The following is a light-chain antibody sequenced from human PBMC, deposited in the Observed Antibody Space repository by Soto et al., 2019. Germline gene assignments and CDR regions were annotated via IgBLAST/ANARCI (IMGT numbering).Light chain of an antibody. V-gene: IGKV1-17*01. Sequence: DIQMTQSPSSLSASVGDRVTITCRASQDIRTDLGWYQQKPGKAPKRLIYAASSLQTGVPSRFSGSGSGKEFTLPVSSLQPDDFAAYFCLQHSLSPPTFGRGIKVEIK. CDR1: QDIRTD. J-gene: IGKJ1*01. CDR2: AAS. CDR3: LQHSLSPPT.